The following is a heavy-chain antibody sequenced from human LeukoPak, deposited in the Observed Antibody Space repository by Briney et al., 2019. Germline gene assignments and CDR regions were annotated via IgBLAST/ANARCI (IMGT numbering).Heavy chain of an antibody. CDR2: IYYSGST. Sequence: PSETLSLTCTVSGGSISSYYWSWIRQPPGKGLEWIGYIYYSGSTSYNPSLKSRVTISVDTSKNQFSLKLSSVTAADTAVYYCARAPTGDAFDIWGQGTMVTVSS. J-gene: IGHJ3*02. CDR1: GGSISSYY. V-gene: IGHV4-59*01. D-gene: IGHD1-14*01. CDR3: ARAPTGDAFDI.